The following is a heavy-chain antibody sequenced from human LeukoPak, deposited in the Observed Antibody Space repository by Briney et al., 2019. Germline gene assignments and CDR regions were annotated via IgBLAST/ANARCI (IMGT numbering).Heavy chain of an antibody. J-gene: IGHJ4*02. CDR1: SGSISSGDYY. D-gene: IGHD5-12*01. V-gene: IGHV4-30-4*01. Sequence: SETLSLTCTVSSGSISSGDYYWSWIRQPPGKGLEWIGYISSSGTTYYNPSLRGRITISVDSSKSQFSPNLSSVTASDTAVYYCAGVGNGGYGGFDYWGQGTLVTVSS. CDR2: ISSSGTT. CDR3: AGVGNGGYGGFDY.